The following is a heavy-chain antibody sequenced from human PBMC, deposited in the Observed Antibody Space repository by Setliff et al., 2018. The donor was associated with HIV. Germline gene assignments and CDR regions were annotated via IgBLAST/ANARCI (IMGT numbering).Heavy chain of an antibody. Sequence: SETLSLTCTVSGGSISSHYWSWIRQPPGKGLEWIGTIYHSGSTYYNPSLKSRVTISVDTSKNQFSLKVSSVTAADTAVYYCARQSSGSPEYFQHWGQGTLVTVSS. J-gene: IGHJ1*01. D-gene: IGHD1-26*01. V-gene: IGHV4-59*04. CDR2: IYHSGST. CDR1: GGSISSHY. CDR3: ARQSSGSPEYFQH.